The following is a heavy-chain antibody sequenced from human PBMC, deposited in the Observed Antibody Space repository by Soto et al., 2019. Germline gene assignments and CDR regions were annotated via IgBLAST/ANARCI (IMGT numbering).Heavy chain of an antibody. Sequence: LSLTCTVSGGSISSSSYYWGWIRQPPGKGLEWIGYIYYSGSTNYNPSLKSRVTISVDTSKNQFSLKLSSVTAADTAVYYCARGGRSSGWYFYYGMDVWGQGTTVTVSS. D-gene: IGHD6-19*01. CDR2: IYYSGST. V-gene: IGHV4-61*05. CDR3: ARGGRSSGWYFYYGMDV. CDR1: GGSISSSSYY. J-gene: IGHJ6*02.